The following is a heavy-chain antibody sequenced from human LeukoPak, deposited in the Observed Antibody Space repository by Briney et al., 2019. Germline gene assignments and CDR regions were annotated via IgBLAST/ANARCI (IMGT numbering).Heavy chain of an antibody. Sequence: QPGRSLRLSCAASGFTFDDYAMHWVRQAPGKGLEWVSGISWNSGSIGYAGSVKGRFTISRDNAKNSLYLQMNSLRAEDTALYYCAKELYSSSWLNYYGMDVWGQGTTVTVSS. D-gene: IGHD6-13*01. CDR1: GFTFDDYA. CDR3: AKELYSSSWLNYYGMDV. J-gene: IGHJ6*02. CDR2: ISWNSGSI. V-gene: IGHV3-9*01.